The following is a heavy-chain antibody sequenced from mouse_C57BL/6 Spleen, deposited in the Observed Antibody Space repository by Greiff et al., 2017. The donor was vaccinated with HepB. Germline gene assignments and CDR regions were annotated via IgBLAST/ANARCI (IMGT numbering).Heavy chain of an antibody. Sequence: VKLMESGPELVKPGASVKISCKASGYTFTDYYINWVKQRPGQGLEWIGWIFPGSGSTYYNEKFKGKATLTVDKSSSTAYMFLSSLTSEDSAVYFCARGDYYGSSYPYAMDYWGQGTSVTVSS. J-gene: IGHJ4*01. D-gene: IGHD1-1*01. CDR1: GYTFTDYY. CDR3: ARGDYYGSSYPYAMDY. CDR2: IFPGSGST. V-gene: IGHV1-75*01.